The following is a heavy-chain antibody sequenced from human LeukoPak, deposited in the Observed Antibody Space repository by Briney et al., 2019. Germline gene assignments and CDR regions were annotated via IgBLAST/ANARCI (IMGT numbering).Heavy chain of an antibody. J-gene: IGHJ6*02. D-gene: IGHD2-8*01. Sequence: GGSLRLSCAASGFTFSSYWMSWVRQAPGKGLEWVANIKQDGSEIYYVDSVKGRFTISRDNAKNSLYLQMNSLRAEDTAVYYCTRDRQGPRLYEMDIWGQGTTVTVSS. V-gene: IGHV3-7*01. CDR1: GFTFSSYW. CDR2: IKQDGSEI. CDR3: TRDRQGPRLYEMDI.